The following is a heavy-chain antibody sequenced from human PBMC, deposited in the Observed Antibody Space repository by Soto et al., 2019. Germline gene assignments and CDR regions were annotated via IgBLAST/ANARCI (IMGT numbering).Heavy chain of an antibody. D-gene: IGHD4-17*01. CDR1: GGTFSSYA. CDR2: IIPIFGTA. J-gene: IGHJ4*02. Sequence: QVQLVQSGAEVKKPGSSVKVSCKASGGTFSSYAISWVRQAPGQGLEWMGGIIPIFGTANYAQKLQGRVTITADKSTSTAYMELSSMRSEDTAVYYCARGVLYGDYVPWNYWGQGTLVTVSS. V-gene: IGHV1-69*06. CDR3: ARGVLYGDYVPWNY.